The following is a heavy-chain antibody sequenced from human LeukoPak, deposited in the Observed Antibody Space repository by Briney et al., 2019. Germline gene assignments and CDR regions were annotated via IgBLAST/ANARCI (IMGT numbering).Heavy chain of an antibody. V-gene: IGHV3-7*01. J-gene: IGHJ5*02. Sequence: PGGSLRLSCAASGFTFTRVWMSWVRQAPGKGLEWVANIKTDGSDKYYADSVKGRFTISRDNAKNSLYLQVNSLGVEDTAVYYCAHYDFWSGYSFGTWGQGTLVTVSS. CDR1: GFTFTRVW. CDR2: IKTDGSDK. CDR3: AHYDFWSGYSFGT. D-gene: IGHD3-3*01.